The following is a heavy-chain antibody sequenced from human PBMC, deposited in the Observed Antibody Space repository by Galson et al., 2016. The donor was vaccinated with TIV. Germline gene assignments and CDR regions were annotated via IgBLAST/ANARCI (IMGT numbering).Heavy chain of an antibody. Sequence: SVKVSCKVSGTTSTNFGITWLRQAPGQGLEWMGRISVYTGDTNHAQKFQGRVTMTTDASTSTVYMELRSLTSNDTAVYYCATGFTWSDPYWYFDIWGRGSLVTVSS. CDR3: ATGFTWSDPYWYFDI. D-gene: IGHD2-15*01. V-gene: IGHV1-18*01. CDR1: GTTSTNFG. CDR2: ISVYTGDT. J-gene: IGHJ2*01.